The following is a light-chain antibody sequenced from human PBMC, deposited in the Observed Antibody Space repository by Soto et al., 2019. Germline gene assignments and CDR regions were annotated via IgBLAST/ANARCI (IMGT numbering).Light chain of an antibody. Sequence: QSALTQPASVSGSPGQSITISCTGSSSDVGGYNYVSWYQQHPGKAPKLMIYEVGNRPSGVSNRFSGSKSAYTASLTISGLQAEDEADYYCSSYTSGSTLLFGGGTQLTVL. V-gene: IGLV2-14*01. J-gene: IGLJ2*01. CDR3: SSYTSGSTLL. CDR1: SSDVGGYNY. CDR2: EVG.